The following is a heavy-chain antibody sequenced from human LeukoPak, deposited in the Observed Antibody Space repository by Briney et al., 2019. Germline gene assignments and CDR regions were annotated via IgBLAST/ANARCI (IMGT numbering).Heavy chain of an antibody. CDR3: YFQDYVWVSYTSAFDI. V-gene: IGHV3-30*03. CDR1: GFTFSSYG. CDR2: ISYDGSNK. D-gene: IGHD3-16*01. J-gene: IGHJ3*02. Sequence: GESLRLSCAASGFTFSSYGMHWVRQAPGKGLEWVAVISYDGSNKYYADSVKGRFTISSDNSKNTLYLQMNSLRAEDTAVYYCYFQDYVWVSYTSAFDIWGQGTMVTVSS.